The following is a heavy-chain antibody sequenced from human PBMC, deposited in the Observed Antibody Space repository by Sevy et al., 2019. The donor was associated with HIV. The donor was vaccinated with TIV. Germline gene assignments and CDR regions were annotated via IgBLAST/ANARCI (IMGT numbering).Heavy chain of an antibody. Sequence: GGSLRLSCAASGFSLSSYAMHWVRQAPGKGLESVAVISYDGSNKYNTDSVKGRFTISRDDSKNTLYLQMNSLRAEDTAVYYCGKDRIRGLWFGELSGGLDYWGQGALVTVSS. J-gene: IGHJ4*02. CDR3: GKDRIRGLWFGELSGGLDY. V-gene: IGHV3-30-3*01. CDR2: ISYDGSNK. D-gene: IGHD3-10*01. CDR1: GFSLSSYA.